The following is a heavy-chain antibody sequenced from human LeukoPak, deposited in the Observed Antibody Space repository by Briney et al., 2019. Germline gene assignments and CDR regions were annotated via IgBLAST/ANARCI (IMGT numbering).Heavy chain of an antibody. V-gene: IGHV3-23*01. CDR3: AKFETTVTTSFAY. D-gene: IGHD4-17*01. J-gene: IGHJ4*02. CDR1: GFTFSSYG. CDR2: ISGGGGST. Sequence: PGGSLRLSCAASGFTFSSYGMSWVRQAPGKGLEWVSAISGGGGSTYYVDSVKGRFTISRDNSKNTLYLQMNSLRAEDTAVYYCAKFETTVTTSFAYWGQGTLVTVSS.